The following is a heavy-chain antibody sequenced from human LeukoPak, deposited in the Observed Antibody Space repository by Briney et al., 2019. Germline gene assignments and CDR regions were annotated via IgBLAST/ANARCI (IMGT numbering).Heavy chain of an antibody. V-gene: IGHV4-30-2*01. D-gene: IGHD3-9*01. Sequence: SETLSLTCAVSGGSISSGGYSWSWIRQPPGKGLEWIGYIYHSGSTYYNPSLKSRVTISVDRSKNQFSLKLSSVTAADTAVYYCARSVRYGRGDYWGQGTLVTVSS. CDR1: GGSISSGGYS. CDR3: ARSVRYGRGDY. J-gene: IGHJ4*02. CDR2: IYHSGST.